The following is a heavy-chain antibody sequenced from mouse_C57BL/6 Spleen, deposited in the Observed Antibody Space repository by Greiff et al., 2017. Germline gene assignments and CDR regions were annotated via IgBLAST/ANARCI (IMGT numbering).Heavy chain of an antibody. V-gene: IGHV1-52*01. CDR2: IDPSDSET. Sequence: QVQLQQSGAELVRPGSSVKLSCKASGYTFTSYWMHWVKQRPIQGLEWIGNIDPSDSETHYNQKFKDKATLTVDKSSSTAYMQLSSLTSEDSAVYYCARAGGSSLGMDYWGQGTSVTVSS. J-gene: IGHJ4*01. CDR1: GYTFTSYW. CDR3: ARAGGSSLGMDY. D-gene: IGHD1-1*01.